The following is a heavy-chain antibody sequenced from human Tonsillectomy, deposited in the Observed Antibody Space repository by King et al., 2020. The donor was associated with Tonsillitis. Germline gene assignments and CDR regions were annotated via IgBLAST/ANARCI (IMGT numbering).Heavy chain of an antibody. D-gene: IGHD2/OR15-2a*01. V-gene: IGHV3-23*04. CDR2: INVNGGRT. CDR3: AKVPSRLYAGYYSMDV. CDR1: GFSFSDYA. J-gene: IGHJ6*01. Sequence: DVQLVESGGGLVQPGGSLRLSCAASGFSFSDYAMTWVRHTPGKGLEWVSTINVNGGRTYSAESVKGRFTVSRDNSKSTLDLQMTTLRAEDKAAYYCAKVPSRLYAGYYSMDVWGLGTTVIVSS.